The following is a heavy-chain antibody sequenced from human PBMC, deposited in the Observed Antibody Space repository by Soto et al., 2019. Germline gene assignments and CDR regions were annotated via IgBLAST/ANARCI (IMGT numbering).Heavy chain of an antibody. CDR3: AKEGGSYYYYGMDV. D-gene: IGHD1-26*01. CDR2: ISGSGGST. Sequence: PGGSLRLSCAASGFTFSSYAMSGVRPAPGKGLEWVSAISGSGGSTYYADSVKGRFTISRDNSKNTLYLQMNSLRAEDTAVYYSAKEGGSYYYYGMDVWGQGTTVPVSS. V-gene: IGHV3-23*01. J-gene: IGHJ6*02. CDR1: GFTFSSYA.